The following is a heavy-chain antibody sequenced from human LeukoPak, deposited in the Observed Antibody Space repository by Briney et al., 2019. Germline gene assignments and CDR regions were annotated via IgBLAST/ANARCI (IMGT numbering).Heavy chain of an antibody. CDR1: GGSLSGYY. CDR2: INHSGST. Sequence: KPSETLSLTCAVYGGSLSGYYWSWIRQAPGRGLEWIGEINHSGSTNYNPSLKSRVTISVDTTKNQFSLKLNSVTGADTAMYYCARWEYQPRFDPWGEGTLVSVSS. J-gene: IGHJ5*02. D-gene: IGHD2-2*01. V-gene: IGHV4-34*01. CDR3: ARWEYQPRFDP.